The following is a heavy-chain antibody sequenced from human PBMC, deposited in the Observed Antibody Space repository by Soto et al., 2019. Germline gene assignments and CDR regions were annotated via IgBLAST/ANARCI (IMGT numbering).Heavy chain of an antibody. J-gene: IGHJ4*02. Sequence: GGSLRLSCAASGFTFSSYGMHWVRQDPGKGLEWVAVIPYDVGNKYYADSVKGRFTISRDNSKNTLYLQINSLRAEDTAVYYCAKARGRSTADSECLGKGNMVIVSA. CDR1: GFTFSSYG. CDR2: IPYDVGNK. D-gene: IGHD3-10*01. CDR3: AKARGRSTADSEC. V-gene: IGHV3-30*18.